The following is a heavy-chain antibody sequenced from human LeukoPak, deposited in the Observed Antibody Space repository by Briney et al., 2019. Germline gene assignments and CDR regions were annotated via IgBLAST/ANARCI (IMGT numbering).Heavy chain of an antibody. J-gene: IGHJ4*02. CDR2: ISSSSSTI. V-gene: IGHV3-11*04. D-gene: IGHD6-19*01. CDR1: GFTFSDYY. Sequence: GGSLRLSCAASGFTFSDYYMSWIRQAPGKGLEWVSYISSSSSTIYYADSVKGRFTISRDNAKNSLYLQMNSLRAEDTAVYYCARDSSSGWYEWGNFDYWGQGTLVTVSS. CDR3: ARDSSSGWYEWGNFDY.